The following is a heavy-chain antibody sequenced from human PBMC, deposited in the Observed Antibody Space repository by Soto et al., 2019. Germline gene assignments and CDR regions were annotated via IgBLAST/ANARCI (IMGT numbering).Heavy chain of an antibody. V-gene: IGHV3-74*01. Sequence: VGSLRLSCAASGFTFSSYWMHWVRQAPGKGLVWVSRINSDGSSTRYAGSVKGRFTISRDNAKNTLYLQMNSLRAEDTAVYYCARLYGGYQGGMDVCGQRTTVTVSS. D-gene: IGHD5-12*01. CDR2: INSDGSST. J-gene: IGHJ6*02. CDR3: ARLYGGYQGGMDV. CDR1: GFTFSSYW.